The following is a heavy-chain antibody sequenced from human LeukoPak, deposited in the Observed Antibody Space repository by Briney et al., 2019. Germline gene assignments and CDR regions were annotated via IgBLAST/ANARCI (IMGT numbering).Heavy chain of an antibody. D-gene: IGHD6-13*01. V-gene: IGHV1-18*01. Sequence: ASVKVSCKASGYTFTSYGISWVRQAPGQGLEWMGWISAYDGNTNYAQKLQGRVTMTTDTSTSTAYMELRSLRSDDTAVYYCARSYRSSSWYGGGVDYWGQGTLVTVSS. CDR1: GYTFTSYG. J-gene: IGHJ4*02. CDR3: ARSYRSSSWYGGGVDY. CDR2: ISAYDGNT.